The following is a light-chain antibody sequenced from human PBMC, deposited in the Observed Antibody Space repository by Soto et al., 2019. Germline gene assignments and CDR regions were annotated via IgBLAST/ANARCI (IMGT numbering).Light chain of an antibody. J-gene: IGLJ1*01. CDR2: DVS. CDR3: CLYAVTFYV. CDR1: SSDVGTYGF. V-gene: IGLV2-11*01. Sequence: QSALTQPRSVSGSPGQSVTISCTGTSSDVGTYGFVSWYQQHPDKAPRLMIFDVSERPSGVPDRFSGSKSGNTASLTISGLQAEDEADYYCCLYAVTFYVFGTGTKVTVL.